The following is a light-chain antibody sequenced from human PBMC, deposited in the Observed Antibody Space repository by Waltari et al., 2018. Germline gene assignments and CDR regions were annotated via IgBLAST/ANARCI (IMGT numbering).Light chain of an antibody. J-gene: IGLJ2*01. CDR2: EGI. Sequence: QSALTQPASVSGSPGQSITISCTGTSSDIGSYNLVSWYQQHPGKAPKPMIYEGIKRPSGVSNRFSGSKSGNTASLTISGLQAEDEADYYCCSYAGSHVVFGGGTKLTVL. V-gene: IGLV2-23*01. CDR1: SSDIGSYNL. CDR3: CSYAGSHVV.